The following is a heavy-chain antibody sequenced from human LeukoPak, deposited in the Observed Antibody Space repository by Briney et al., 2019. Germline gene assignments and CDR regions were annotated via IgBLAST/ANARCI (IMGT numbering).Heavy chain of an antibody. J-gene: IGHJ5*02. V-gene: IGHV4-34*01. D-gene: IGHD1-26*01. CDR2: VNESGGT. CDR3: ARGQGATVPQVGKNWFDP. CDR1: IDSFSNYH. Sequence: SETLSLTCAVYIDSFSNYHWNWIRQTPAKGMEWIGEVNESGGTNISPSLRSRVILSVDTSKNQFSLKLISVTAADTAIYYCARGQGATVPQVGKNWFDPWGQGTRVTVSS.